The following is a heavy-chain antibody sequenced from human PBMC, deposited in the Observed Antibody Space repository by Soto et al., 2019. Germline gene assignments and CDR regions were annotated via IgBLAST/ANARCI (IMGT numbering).Heavy chain of an antibody. CDR1: GGSIPSFY. Sequence: PSGTPSPTPRVSGGSIPSFYLSWIPQPPREGLGGVGYIYYSGNTNYNPSLKSRVTISVDTSKNQVSLKVYSVTAADTALYYCASSGRDLGSSSPKGKNYYSYYGLDVWGQGTTVTVSS. V-gene: IGHV4-59*01. J-gene: IGHJ6*02. D-gene: IGHD6-13*01. CDR2: IYYSGNT. CDR3: ASSGRDLGSSSPKGKNYYSYYGLDV.